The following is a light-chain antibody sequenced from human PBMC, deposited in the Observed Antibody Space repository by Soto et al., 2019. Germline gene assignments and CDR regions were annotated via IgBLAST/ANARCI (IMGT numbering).Light chain of an antibody. CDR3: EQYGSSPPSIT. V-gene: IGKV3-20*01. CDR1: QSVSRSN. J-gene: IGKJ5*01. Sequence: EIVFTQSPDTLSLSPGERATVSCRASQSVSRSNLAWYQHKPGQAPRLLIYGTSNRATGIPDRFTGSGSGTDLTLTISSLEPEDFAVYYCEQYGSSPPSITFGQGTRLEIK. CDR2: GTS.